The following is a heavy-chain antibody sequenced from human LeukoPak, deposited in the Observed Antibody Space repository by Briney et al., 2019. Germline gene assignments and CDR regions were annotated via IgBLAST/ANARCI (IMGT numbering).Heavy chain of an antibody. CDR1: GFTFSSYS. V-gene: IGHV3-21*01. CDR3: ARTRDTVTTTDAFDI. Sequence: SGGSLRLSCAASGFTFSSYSMNWVRQAPGKGLEWVSSISSSSSYIYYADSVKGRFTISRDNAKNSLYLQMNSLRAEDTAVYYCARTRDTVTTTDAFDIWGQGTMVTVSS. D-gene: IGHD4-17*01. CDR2: ISSSSSYI. J-gene: IGHJ3*02.